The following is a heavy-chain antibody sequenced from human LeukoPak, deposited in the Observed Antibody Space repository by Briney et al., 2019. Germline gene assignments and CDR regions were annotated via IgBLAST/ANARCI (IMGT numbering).Heavy chain of an antibody. V-gene: IGHV4-59*12. CDR1: GGSISSYY. CDR3: ARLGGVVTRYIDV. D-gene: IGHD4-23*01. CDR2: IYYSGST. J-gene: IGHJ6*04. Sequence: PSETLSLTCTVSGGSISSYYWSWIRQPPGKGLEWIGYIYYSGSTNYNPSLKSRVTISVDTSKNQFSLRLSSVTAADTAVYYCARLGGVVTRYIDVWGKGTTVTVSS.